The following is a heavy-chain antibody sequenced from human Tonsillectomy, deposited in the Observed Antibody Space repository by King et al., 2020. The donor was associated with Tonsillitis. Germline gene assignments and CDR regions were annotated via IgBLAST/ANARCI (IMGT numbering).Heavy chain of an antibody. J-gene: IGHJ4*02. V-gene: IGHV3-15*01. CDR3: ATEVLSPGDDYFDY. Sequence: VQLVESGGGLVKPGGSLRLSCAASGFTFSTAWMSWARQAPGKGLEWVGHIKSTSDGGTTDYAAPVKGRFTISRDDPKETLYLQMNSLKTEDTAVYFCATEVLSPGDDYFDYWGQGTLVAVSS. CDR2: IKSTSDGGTT. D-gene: IGHD7-27*01. CDR1: GFTFSTAW.